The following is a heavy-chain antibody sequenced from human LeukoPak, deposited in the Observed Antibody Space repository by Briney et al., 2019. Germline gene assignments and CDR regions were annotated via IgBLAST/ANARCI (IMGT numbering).Heavy chain of an antibody. V-gene: IGHV1-18*01. J-gene: IGHJ4*02. CDR2: ISTQSGNT. CDR1: GYTLTSYG. D-gene: IGHD4-17*01. CDR3: ARGAYGDK. Sequence: GASVKVSCEASGYTLTSYGTNWMRQALGQGLEWMGWISTQSGNTNYAQKVQGRLTLTTDRSTNTAYMELRSLRSDDAAVYYCARGAYGDKWGQGTMVTVSS.